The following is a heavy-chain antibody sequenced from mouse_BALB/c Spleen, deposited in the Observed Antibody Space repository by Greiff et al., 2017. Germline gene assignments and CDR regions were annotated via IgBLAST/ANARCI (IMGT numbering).Heavy chain of an antibody. D-gene: IGHD1-1*01. CDR2: ISSGGSYT. CDR3: ARYYYGSSYGPSDY. J-gene: IGHJ2*01. V-gene: IGHV5-9-3*01. Sequence: DVKLVESGGGLVKPGGSLKLSCAASGFTFSSYAMSWVRQTPEKRLEWVATISSGGSYTYYPDSVKGRFTISRDNAKNTLYLQMSSLRSEDTAMYYCARYYYGSSYGPSDYWGQGTTLTVSS. CDR1: GFTFSSYA.